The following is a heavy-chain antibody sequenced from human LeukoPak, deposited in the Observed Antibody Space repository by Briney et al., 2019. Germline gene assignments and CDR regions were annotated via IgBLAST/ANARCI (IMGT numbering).Heavy chain of an antibody. CDR1: GGSLSSYY. CDR3: ARDKWELLPWFDP. Sequence: SETLSLTCTVSGGSLSSYYWSWIRQPPGKGLEWIGYIYYSGSTNYNPSLKSRVTISVDTSKNQFSLKLSSVTAADTAVYYCARDKWELLPWFDPWGQGTLVTVSS. D-gene: IGHD1-26*01. CDR2: IYYSGST. J-gene: IGHJ5*02. V-gene: IGHV4-59*01.